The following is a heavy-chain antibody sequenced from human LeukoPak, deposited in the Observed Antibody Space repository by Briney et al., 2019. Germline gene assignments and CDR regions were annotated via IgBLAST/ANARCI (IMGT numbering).Heavy chain of an antibody. D-gene: IGHD2/OR15-2a*01. J-gene: IGHJ4*02. V-gene: IGHV4-4*03. CDR1: GGSIDITNY. Sequence: PPGTLFLTCGVSGGSIDITNYWSWVRQAPGKGLEWIGEISHSGTTNYNPSLRSRVTMFLDRANNQFSLSLTSVTAADSAVYYCTRENRPFCPFAYWGQGVLVTVSS. CDR2: ISHSGTT. CDR3: TRENRPFCPFAY.